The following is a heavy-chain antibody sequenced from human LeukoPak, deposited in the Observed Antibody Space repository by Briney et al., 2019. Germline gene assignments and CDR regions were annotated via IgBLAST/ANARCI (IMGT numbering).Heavy chain of an antibody. D-gene: IGHD2-15*01. J-gene: IGHJ4*03. CDR1: GGSFSTYY. V-gene: IGHV4-34*01. CDR3: ARGPTISEAGYFDY. CDR2: INHRGDT. Sequence: SETLSLTCAVYGGSFSTYYWSWIRQSPGKGLEWIAEINHRGDTNYNPSVKSRVTISVDTSKNQFSLKITSLTAADTAVYYCARGPTISEAGYFDYWGQGTLVTVSS.